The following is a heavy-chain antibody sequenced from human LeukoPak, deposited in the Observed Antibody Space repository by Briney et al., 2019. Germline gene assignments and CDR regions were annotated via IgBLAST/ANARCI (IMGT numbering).Heavy chain of an antibody. CDR1: GGSISGSY. CDR3: ARQTGSGLFILP. D-gene: IGHD3/OR15-3a*01. CDR2: IYYLGTT. Sequence: SETQSLTCTVSGGSISGSYWSWIRQPPGKGLEGIGHIYYLGTTKYNPSLKSRLTISVDTSKNQFSLRLTSVTAADTAVYYCARQTGSGLFILPGGQGTLVTVSS. V-gene: IGHV4-59*08. J-gene: IGHJ4*02.